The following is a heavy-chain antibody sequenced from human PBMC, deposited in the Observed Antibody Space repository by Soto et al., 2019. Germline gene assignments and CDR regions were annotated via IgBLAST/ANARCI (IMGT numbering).Heavy chain of an antibody. Sequence: SETLSLTCAVSGGSISSSNWWSWVRQPPGKGLEWIGEIYHSGSTNYNPSLKSRVTISVDKSKNQFSLKLSSVTAADTAVYYCTRDGVVVVTAIIYWGQGTLVTVSS. CDR2: IYHSGST. CDR1: GGSISSSNW. CDR3: TRDGVVVVTAIIY. J-gene: IGHJ4*02. V-gene: IGHV4-4*02. D-gene: IGHD2-21*02.